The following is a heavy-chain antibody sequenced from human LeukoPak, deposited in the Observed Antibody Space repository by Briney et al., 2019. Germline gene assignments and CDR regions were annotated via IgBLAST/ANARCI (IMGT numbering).Heavy chain of an antibody. J-gene: IGHJ3*01. D-gene: IGHD3-22*01. Sequence: GGSLRLPCAASGFSFSTYGMHWVRQAPGKGLEWVAFIQYDGSNKYYVDSVKGRFTISRDNSKNTLYLQMNSLTAEDTAVYYCAKDAKIVVVGTAFDVWGQGTMVTVSS. V-gene: IGHV3-30*02. CDR1: GFSFSTYG. CDR2: IQYDGSNK. CDR3: AKDAKIVVVGTAFDV.